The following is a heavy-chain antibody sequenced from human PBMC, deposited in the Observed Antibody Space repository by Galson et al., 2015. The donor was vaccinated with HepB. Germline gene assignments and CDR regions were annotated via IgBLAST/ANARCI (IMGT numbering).Heavy chain of an antibody. CDR2: ISYDGSNK. J-gene: IGHJ6*02. CDR3: ARSLIRGYSGYDGWGDYYYYGMDV. V-gene: IGHV3-30*04. CDR1: GFTFSSYA. Sequence: SLRLSCAASGFTFSSYAMHWVRQAPGKGLEWVAVISYDGSNKYYADSVKGRFTISRDNSKNTLYLQMNSLRAEDTAVYYCARSLIRGYSGYDGWGDYYYYGMDVWGQGTTVTVSS. D-gene: IGHD5-12*01.